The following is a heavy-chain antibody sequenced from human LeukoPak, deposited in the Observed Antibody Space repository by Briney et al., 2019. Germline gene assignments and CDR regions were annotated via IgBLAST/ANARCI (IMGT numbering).Heavy chain of an antibody. D-gene: IGHD6-19*01. CDR1: GFTFRTSG. V-gene: IGHV3-30*02. J-gene: IGHJ4*02. Sequence: GGSLRLSCSASGFTFRTSGMHWVRQAPGKGLEWVAFIQYHGRDKYHADSVKVRFTISRDNSKNTLYMEVNSLRAEDTAVYYCAREGGRTVAGTFDNWGQGTLVTVSS. CDR3: AREGGRTVAGTFDN. CDR2: IQYHGRDK.